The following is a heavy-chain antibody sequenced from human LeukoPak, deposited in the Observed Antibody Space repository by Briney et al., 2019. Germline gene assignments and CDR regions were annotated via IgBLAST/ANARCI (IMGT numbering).Heavy chain of an antibody. Sequence: EASVKVSCKASGYTFTSYGISWVRQAPGQGLEWMGWISAYNGNTNYAQKLQGRVTMTTDTSTSTAYMELRSLRSDDTAVYYCARGFRYSSSWEPYDIWGQGTMVTVSS. V-gene: IGHV1-18*01. J-gene: IGHJ3*02. CDR3: ARGFRYSSSWEPYDI. D-gene: IGHD6-13*01. CDR1: GYTFTSYG. CDR2: ISAYNGNT.